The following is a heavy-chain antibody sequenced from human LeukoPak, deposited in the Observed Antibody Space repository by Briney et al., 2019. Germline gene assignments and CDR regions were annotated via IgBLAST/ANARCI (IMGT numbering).Heavy chain of an antibody. Sequence: PSETLSLTCTVSGGSISSYYWSWIRQPAGKGLEWIGRIYTSGSTNYNPSLKSRVTMSVDTSKNQFSLKLSSVTAADTAVYYCARTSYVLLWFGELFINWYFGLWGRGTLVTVSS. CDR1: GGSISSYY. CDR2: IYTSGST. D-gene: IGHD3-10*01. CDR3: ARTSYVLLWFGELFINWYFGL. V-gene: IGHV4-4*07. J-gene: IGHJ2*01.